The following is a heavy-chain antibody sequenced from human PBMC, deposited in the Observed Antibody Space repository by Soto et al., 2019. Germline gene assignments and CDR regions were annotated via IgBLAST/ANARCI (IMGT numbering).Heavy chain of an antibody. CDR1: GGSISSYY. Sequence: SETLSLTCTVSGGSISSYYWSWIRQPPGKGLEWIGYIYYSGSTNYNPSLKSRVTISVDTSKNQFSLKLSSVTAADTAVYYCARSNCSSTSCYHWFDPWGQGTLVTVSS. V-gene: IGHV4-59*01. CDR3: ARSNCSSTSCYHWFDP. D-gene: IGHD2-2*01. J-gene: IGHJ5*02. CDR2: IYYSGST.